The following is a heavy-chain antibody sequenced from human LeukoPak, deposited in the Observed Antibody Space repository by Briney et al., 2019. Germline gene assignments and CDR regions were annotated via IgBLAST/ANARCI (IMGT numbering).Heavy chain of an antibody. CDR1: GGTISSYY. J-gene: IGHJ1*01. V-gene: IGHV4-59*08. Sequence: SETLSLTCTVSGGTISSYYWSWIRQPPGKGLEWVGDIYYSGSTNYNPCLNSRVTISVDTSKNQFSLKLSSETAADTAVYYCARHIPCGGDCYSAFQHWGQGTLVTASS. D-gene: IGHD2-21*02. CDR3: ARHIPCGGDCYSAFQH. CDR2: IYYSGST.